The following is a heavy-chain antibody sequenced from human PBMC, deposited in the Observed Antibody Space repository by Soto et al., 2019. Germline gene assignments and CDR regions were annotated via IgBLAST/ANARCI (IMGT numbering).Heavy chain of an antibody. J-gene: IGHJ3*02. CDR1: GFTFSSYA. Sequence: GESLKISCAASGFTFSSYAMSWVRQAPGKGLEWVSAISGSGGSTYYADSVKGRFTISRDNSKNTLYLQMNSLRAEDTAVYYCAKLATVTDAFDIWGQGTMVTVSS. CDR2: ISGSGGST. CDR3: AKLATVTDAFDI. V-gene: IGHV3-23*01. D-gene: IGHD4-17*01.